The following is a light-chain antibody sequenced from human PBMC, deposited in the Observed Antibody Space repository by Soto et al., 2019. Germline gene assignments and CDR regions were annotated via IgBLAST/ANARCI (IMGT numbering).Light chain of an antibody. CDR3: QQYSDWPIT. V-gene: IGKV3-15*01. Sequence: EIEMTQSLVTLSVSPGERATLSCRASQTVSSSLAWYQQRPGQAPRLLIADASARATGIPARFSGSGSGTDFTLTISSLQSEDFAVYYCQQYSDWPITFGQGTRLEIK. CDR2: DAS. J-gene: IGKJ5*01. CDR1: QTVSSS.